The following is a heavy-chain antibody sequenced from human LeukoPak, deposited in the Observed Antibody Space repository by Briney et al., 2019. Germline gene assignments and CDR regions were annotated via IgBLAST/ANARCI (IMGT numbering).Heavy chain of an antibody. Sequence: ASVKVSCKASGYTFTGYYMHWVRQAPGQGLEWMGWINPNSGGTNYAQKFQGRVTMTRDTSTSTVYMELSSLRSEDTAVYYCARGGYSGYKYYFDYWGQGTLVTVSS. CDR1: GYTFTGYY. CDR3: ARGGYSGYKYYFDY. CDR2: INPNSGGT. D-gene: IGHD5-12*01. V-gene: IGHV1-2*02. J-gene: IGHJ4*02.